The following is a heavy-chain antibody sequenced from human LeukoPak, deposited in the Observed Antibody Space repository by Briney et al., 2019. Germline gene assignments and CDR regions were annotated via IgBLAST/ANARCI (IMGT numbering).Heavy chain of an antibody. V-gene: IGHV4-38-2*02. J-gene: IGHJ4*02. D-gene: IGHD6-19*01. CDR2: IYHSGST. CDR1: GYSISSGYY. CDR3: ARIAVAALDY. Sequence: SETLSLTCTVPGYSISSGYYWGWIRQPPGKGLEWIGSIYHSGSTYYNPSLKSRVTISVDTSKNQFSLKLSSVTAADTAVYYCARIAVAALDYWGQGTLVTVSS.